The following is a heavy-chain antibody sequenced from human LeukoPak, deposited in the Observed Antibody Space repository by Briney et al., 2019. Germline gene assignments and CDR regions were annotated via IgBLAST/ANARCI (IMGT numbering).Heavy chain of an antibody. Sequence: SETLSLTCAVSGYSIGSGFYWGWVRQPPGKGLEWIGSIYHSGSTYYNPSLKSRVTISIDTSKNQFSLKLTSVTAADTAVYYCARCISGYWNRPFDYWGQGTLVTVSS. J-gene: IGHJ4*02. D-gene: IGHD2-2*03. CDR2: IYHSGST. CDR1: GYSIGSGFY. CDR3: ARCISGYWNRPFDY. V-gene: IGHV4-38-2*01.